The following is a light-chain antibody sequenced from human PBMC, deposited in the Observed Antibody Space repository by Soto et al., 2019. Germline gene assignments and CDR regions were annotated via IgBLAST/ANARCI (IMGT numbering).Light chain of an antibody. CDR2: AAS. CDR1: RGISNY. V-gene: IGKV1-27*01. J-gene: IGKJ1*01. CDR3: QKYNSAPLT. Sequence: DIQMTQSPSSLSASVGDRVTITCRASRGISNYLAWYQQKPGKVPKLLIYAASTLQSGVPSRFSGSGSGTEFTLTISSLQPEDVATYYCQKYNSAPLTFGQGTKVEIK.